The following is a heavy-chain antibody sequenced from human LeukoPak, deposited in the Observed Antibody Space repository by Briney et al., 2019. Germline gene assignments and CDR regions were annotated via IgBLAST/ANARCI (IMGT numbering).Heavy chain of an antibody. V-gene: IGHV4-34*01. CDR2: INHSGSN. CDR3: AMAPCSPYSSTWKSPFDY. CDR1: GGSFSAYY. D-gene: IGHD6-13*01. Sequence: SETLSLTCAVYGGSFSAYYWTWIRQPPGKGLEWIGEINHSGSNNYNSSLRSRVTISVDTSYKQFSLKLTSVSAADTAVYYCAMAPCSPYSSTWKSPFDYLGQGTLVTAS. J-gene: IGHJ4*02.